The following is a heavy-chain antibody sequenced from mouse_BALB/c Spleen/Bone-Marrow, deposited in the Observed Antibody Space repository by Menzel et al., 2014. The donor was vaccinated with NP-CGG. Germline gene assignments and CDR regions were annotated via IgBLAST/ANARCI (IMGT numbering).Heavy chain of an antibody. CDR3: ARIYYYGRGYFDY. V-gene: IGHV14-3*02. Sequence: VQLQQSGAELVKPGASVKLSCTASGFNIKDTYMHWVKQRPEQGLEWIGRIDPANGNTKYDPKFQGKATITADTSSNTAYLQLSSLTSEDTAVYYCARIYYYGRGYFDYWGQGTTLTVSS. CDR1: GFNIKDTY. J-gene: IGHJ2*01. CDR2: IDPANGNT. D-gene: IGHD1-1*01.